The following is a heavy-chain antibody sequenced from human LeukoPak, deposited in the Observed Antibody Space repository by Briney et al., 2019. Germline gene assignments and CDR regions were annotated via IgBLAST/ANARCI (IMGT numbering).Heavy chain of an antibody. D-gene: IGHD1-26*01. CDR3: VTRSGSYYY. CDR1: GFTVSSNY. Sequence: GGSLRLSCAASGFTVSSNYMSWVRQAPRKGLEWVSVIYNAGDRYYADSVKGRFTISRDSSKNTLYLQVNSLRAEDTAVYYCVTRSGSYYYWGQGILVTVSS. CDR2: IYNAGDR. V-gene: IGHV3-53*01. J-gene: IGHJ4*02.